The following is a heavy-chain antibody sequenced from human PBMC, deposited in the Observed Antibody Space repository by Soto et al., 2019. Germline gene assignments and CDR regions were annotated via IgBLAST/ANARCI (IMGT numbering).Heavy chain of an antibody. Sequence: GGSVRLSCVASGFTFSSYAMNWVRQAPGKGLEWISVISNSGHSAYYADSVKGRFTISRDNSKNTLYLQIKSLRAEDTAAYYCAKGGPTFVNYFGPWGQGTLVTVSS. V-gene: IGHV3-23*01. J-gene: IGHJ5*02. CDR3: AKGGPTFVNYFGP. CDR2: ISNSGHSA. D-gene: IGHD5-12*01. CDR1: GFTFSSYA.